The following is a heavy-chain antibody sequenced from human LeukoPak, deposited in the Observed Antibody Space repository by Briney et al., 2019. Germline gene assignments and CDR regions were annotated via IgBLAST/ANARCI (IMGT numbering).Heavy chain of an antibody. Sequence: ASVKVSCKVSGYTLTELGMHWVRQAPGKGLEWMGGFDPEDGETIYAQKFQGRVTMTEDTSTHTAYMELSSLRSEDTAVYYCETAVVFITAREIFDIWGRGKRVTV. D-gene: IGHD3-22*01. CDR2: FDPEDGET. V-gene: IGHV1-24*01. CDR3: ETAVVFITAREIFDI. CDR1: GYTLTELG. J-gene: IGHJ3*02.